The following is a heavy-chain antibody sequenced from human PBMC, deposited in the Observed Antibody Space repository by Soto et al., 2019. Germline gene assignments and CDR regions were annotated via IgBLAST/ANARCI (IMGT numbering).Heavy chain of an antibody. D-gene: IGHD2-2*01. CDR1: GTSITTNDW. CDR3: ARGVPTISSNNFFDP. Sequence: QVQLQESGPGLVKPSGTLSLTCTVSGTSITTNDWWTWVRQPPGKGLEWIGEIHHRGNPSYNPSLRSRVTISVDNSKNQFSLTVTSLTAADTAVYYCARGVPTISSNNFFDPWGQGALVTVSS. J-gene: IGHJ5*02. CDR2: IHHRGNP. V-gene: IGHV4-4*02.